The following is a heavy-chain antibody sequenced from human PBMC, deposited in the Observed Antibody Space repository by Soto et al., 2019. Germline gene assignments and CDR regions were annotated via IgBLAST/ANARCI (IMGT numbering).Heavy chain of an antibody. D-gene: IGHD5-18*01. Sequence: PSETLSLTCGVYRGSFSGFYWTWVRQTPGKGLEWLGEINHSGSTNYNPSLKNRVTISVDRSTNYFSLRMTSVTAADAAVYYCARGRGYVYGYNSCGMDIWGGGTTVTV. CDR2: INHSGST. CDR3: ARGRGYVYGYNSCGMDI. CDR1: RGSFSGFY. V-gene: IGHV4-34*01. J-gene: IGHJ6*02.